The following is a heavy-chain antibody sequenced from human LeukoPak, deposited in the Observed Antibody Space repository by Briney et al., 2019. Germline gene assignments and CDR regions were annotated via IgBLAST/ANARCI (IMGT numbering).Heavy chain of an antibody. CDR3: ARDTAMVRGVYGVDY. J-gene: IGHJ4*02. CDR2: VHYSGRT. Sequence: SETLSLTCTVSGGSISSRSYSWAWVRQPPGRGLECIGSVHYSGRTYYNSSLKSRVTISVDTSKNQFSLKLSSVTAADTAVYYCARDTAMVRGVYGVDYWGQGTLVTVSS. CDR1: GGSISSRSYS. V-gene: IGHV4-39*07. D-gene: IGHD3-10*01.